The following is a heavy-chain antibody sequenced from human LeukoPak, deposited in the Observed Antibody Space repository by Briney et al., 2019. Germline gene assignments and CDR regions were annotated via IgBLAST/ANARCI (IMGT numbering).Heavy chain of an antibody. J-gene: IGHJ4*02. Sequence: GGSLRLSCAASGFTFSSYWMHWVRQAPGEGLVWVSRINTDGSSTIHADSVKGRFTISRDNAKNTLYVQMNSLRDEDTAVYYCVGGRSGFYFDYWGQGTLVTVSS. V-gene: IGHV3-74*01. D-gene: IGHD3-22*01. CDR3: VGGRSGFYFDY. CDR2: INTDGSST. CDR1: GFTFSSYW.